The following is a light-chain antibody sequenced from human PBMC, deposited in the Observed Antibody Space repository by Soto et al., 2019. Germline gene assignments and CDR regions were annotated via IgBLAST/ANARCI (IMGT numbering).Light chain of an antibody. J-gene: IGKJ1*01. V-gene: IGKV3-20*01. Sequence: EIVLPQSPGTLSLSPGERATLSCRASQSVSFNYLAWYHQRPGQAPRLLIHGASRRASGTPDRFTRSRSGRDFTLTITSLEPEDFAVYHCPQYGNPPQTFGQGATVDIK. CDR3: PQYGNPPQT. CDR2: GAS. CDR1: QSVSFNY.